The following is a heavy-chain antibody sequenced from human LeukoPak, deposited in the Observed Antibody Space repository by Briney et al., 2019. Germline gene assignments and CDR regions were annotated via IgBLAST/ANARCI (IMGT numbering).Heavy chain of an antibody. CDR1: GFTFSSYA. Sequence: PGRSLRLSCAASGFTFSSYAMHWVRQAPGKGLEWVAVISYDGSNKYYADSVKGRFTISRDNSKNTLYLQMNSLRAEDTAVYYCAREPITDAFDIWGQGTMVTVSS. CDR2: ISYDGSNK. J-gene: IGHJ3*02. D-gene: IGHD3-16*01. CDR3: AREPITDAFDI. V-gene: IGHV3-30-3*01.